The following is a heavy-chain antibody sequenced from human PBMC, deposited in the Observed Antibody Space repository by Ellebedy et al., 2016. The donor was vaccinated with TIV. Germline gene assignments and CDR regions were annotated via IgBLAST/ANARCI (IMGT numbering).Heavy chain of an antibody. CDR3: AREVGGRAVANVREYRFDT. V-gene: IGHV3-30*14. Sequence: GGSLRLXXVDSDVTFRSYAMHWVRQAPGKGLEWVSIISFDGSAKYYADSVKGRFTISRDNSENTLYLQMNSLRLEDTAFYYCAREVGGRAVANVREYRFDTWGQGTLVTVSS. CDR1: DVTFRSYA. J-gene: IGHJ5*02. CDR2: ISFDGSAK. D-gene: IGHD6-19*01.